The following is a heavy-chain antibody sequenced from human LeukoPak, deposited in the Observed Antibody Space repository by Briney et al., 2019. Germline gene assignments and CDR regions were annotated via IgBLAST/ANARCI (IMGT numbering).Heavy chain of an antibody. Sequence: ASVKVSCKASGYTFTGYYMHWVRQAPGQGLEWMGWINPNSGGTNYAQKFQGRVTVTTDTSTSTAYMELRSLRSDDTAVYYCARDRGGNYFDYWGQGTLVTVSS. CDR1: GYTFTGYY. J-gene: IGHJ4*02. D-gene: IGHD3-16*01. CDR3: ARDRGGNYFDY. V-gene: IGHV1-2*02. CDR2: INPNSGGT.